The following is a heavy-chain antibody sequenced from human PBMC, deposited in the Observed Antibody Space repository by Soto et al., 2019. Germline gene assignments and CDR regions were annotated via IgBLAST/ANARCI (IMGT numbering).Heavy chain of an antibody. CDR2: IYYSGST. V-gene: IGHV4-59*01. CDR3: AKGYCSGGSCYGFDY. J-gene: IGHJ4*02. CDR1: GGSISSYH. Sequence: SSETLSLTCTVSGGSISSYHWSWIRQPPGKGLEWIGYIYYSGSTNYNPSLKSRVTISVDTSKNQFSLKLSSVTAADTAVYYCAKGYCSGGSCYGFDYWGQGTLVTVSS. D-gene: IGHD2-15*01.